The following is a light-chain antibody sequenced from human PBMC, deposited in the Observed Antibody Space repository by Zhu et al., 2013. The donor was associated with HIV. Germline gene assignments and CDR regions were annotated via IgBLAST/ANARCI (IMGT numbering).Light chain of an antibody. CDR2: TAS. Sequence: DIQMTQSPSSLSASVGDRVTITCRTSQSVSTYVNWYQQKPGKAPNLLVYTASNLYSGVPSRFSGSGSGTDFTLTIASLQPEDFATYYCQQSYNTPWTFGHGTK. V-gene: IGKV1-39*01. CDR1: QSVSTY. CDR3: QQSYNTPWT. J-gene: IGKJ1*01.